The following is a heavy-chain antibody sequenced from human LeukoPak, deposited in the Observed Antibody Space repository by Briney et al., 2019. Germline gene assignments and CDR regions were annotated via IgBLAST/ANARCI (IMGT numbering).Heavy chain of an antibody. D-gene: IGHD2-2*01. V-gene: IGHV3-7*01. Sequence: GGSLRLSCAASGFTFSSYWMIWVRQAPGKGLEWVANIKQDASEKYYVDSVKGRFTISRDNAKNSLYLKMNSLRAEDTAVYYCARYYCSSTSCYLFGFDYWGQGTLVTVSS. CDR3: ARYYCSSTSCYLFGFDY. CDR2: IKQDASEK. CDR1: GFTFSSYW. J-gene: IGHJ4*02.